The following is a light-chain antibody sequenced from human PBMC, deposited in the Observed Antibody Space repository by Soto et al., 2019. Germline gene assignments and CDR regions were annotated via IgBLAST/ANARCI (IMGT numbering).Light chain of an antibody. CDR2: SNN. J-gene: IGLJ3*02. CDR3: AAWDDSLKGWV. V-gene: IGLV1-44*01. Sequence: QSVLTQPPSASGTPGQRVTISCSGSSSNIGSNTVNWYQQLPGTAPKLLIYSNNQRPSGVPDRFSGSKSGTSASLAISGRQSEEEDDYYCAAWDDSLKGWVFGGGTPLTVL. CDR1: SSNIGSNT.